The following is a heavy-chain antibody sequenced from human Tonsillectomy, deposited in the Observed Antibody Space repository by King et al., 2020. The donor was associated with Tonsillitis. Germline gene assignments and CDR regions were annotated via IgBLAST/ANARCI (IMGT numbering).Heavy chain of an antibody. CDR1: GFTFSGSA. CDR2: IRSKANSYAS. V-gene: IGHV3-73*01. Sequence: QLVQSGGGLVQPGGSLKLSCAASGFTFSGSAMHWVRQASGKGLEWVGRIRSKANSYASAYAASVKGRFTISRDDSKNTAYLQMNSLKTEDTAVYYCTSSTRGDYYDSGGFERPDYWGQGTLVTVSA. D-gene: IGHD3-22*01. J-gene: IGHJ4*02. CDR3: TSSTRGDYYDSGGFERPDY.